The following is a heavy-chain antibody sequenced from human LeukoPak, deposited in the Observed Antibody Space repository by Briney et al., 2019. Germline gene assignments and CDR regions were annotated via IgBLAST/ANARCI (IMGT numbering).Heavy chain of an antibody. Sequence: PSETLSLTCTVSGGSISSGGYYWSWIRQPPGKGLEWIGYIYYSGSTYYNPSLKSRVTISVDTSKNQFSLKLSSVTAADTAVYYCARDGGSRGSSWFDPWGQGTLVTVSS. D-gene: IGHD3-16*01. CDR2: IYYSGST. J-gene: IGHJ5*02. CDR1: GGSISSGGYY. CDR3: ARDGGSRGSSWFDP. V-gene: IGHV4-31*03.